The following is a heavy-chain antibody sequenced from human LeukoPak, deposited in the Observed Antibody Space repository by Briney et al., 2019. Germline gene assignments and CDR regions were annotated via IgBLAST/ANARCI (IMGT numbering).Heavy chain of an antibody. CDR1: GGSISSYY. D-gene: IGHD3-16*01. CDR3: AGGGLVRGTGTVYPDY. Sequence: SETLSLTCTVSGGSISSYYWNWIRQPPGKGLEWIACIHHSGSTNYNPSLKSRVTISVDMSKNQFSLKLTSVTAEDTAVYYCAGGGLVRGTGTVYPDYWGQGTLVTVSS. V-gene: IGHV4-59*08. J-gene: IGHJ4*02. CDR2: IHHSGST.